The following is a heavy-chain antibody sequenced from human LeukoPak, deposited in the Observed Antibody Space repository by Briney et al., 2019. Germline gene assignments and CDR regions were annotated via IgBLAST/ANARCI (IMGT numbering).Heavy chain of an antibody. CDR2: IYYSGST. CDR1: GGSISSYY. V-gene: IGHV4-59*01. CDR3: ARDKLQFDL. Sequence: SETQSLTCTVSGGSISSYYWSWIRQPPGKGLEWIGYIYYSGSTNYNPSLKSRVTISVDTSKNQFSLKLSSVTAADTAVYYCARDKLQFDLWGRGTLVTVSS. J-gene: IGHJ2*01. D-gene: IGHD4-11*01.